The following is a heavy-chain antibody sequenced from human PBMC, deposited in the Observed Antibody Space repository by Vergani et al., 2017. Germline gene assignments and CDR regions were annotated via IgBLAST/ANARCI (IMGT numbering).Heavy chain of an antibody. CDR2: IYYSGST. V-gene: IGHV4-59*08. CDR1: GGSLSSYY. D-gene: IGHD3-10*01. CDR3: ARAAPAAGGAFDI. Sequence: QVQLQESGPGLVKPSETLSLTCTVSGGSLSSYYWSWIRQPPGKGLEWIGYIYYSGSTNYNPSLKTRVTISVDTSKNQFSLKLSSVTAADTAVYYCARAAPAAGGAFDIWGQGTMVTVSS. J-gene: IGHJ3*02.